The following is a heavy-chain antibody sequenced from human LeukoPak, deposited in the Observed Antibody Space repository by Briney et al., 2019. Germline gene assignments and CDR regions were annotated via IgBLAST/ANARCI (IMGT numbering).Heavy chain of an antibody. D-gene: IGHD3-22*01. Sequence: GGSLRLSCAVSGFTFSIYAVNWVRQAPGKGVEWVSTISGSGGSTYYEDSVKGRFTISRDNSKNTLYLQMNSLRAEDTAVYYCAKNSADYYDSSDYHWTLRFDYWGQGSLVTVSS. V-gene: IGHV3-23*01. CDR1: GFTFSIYA. CDR2: ISGSGGST. J-gene: IGHJ4*02. CDR3: AKNSADYYDSSDYHWTLRFDY.